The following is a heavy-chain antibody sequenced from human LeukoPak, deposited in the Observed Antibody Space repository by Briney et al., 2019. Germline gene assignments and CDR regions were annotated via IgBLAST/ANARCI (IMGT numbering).Heavy chain of an antibody. Sequence: SDTLSLTCTVSGGSFRSYYWTWIRQTPGKGLEWIGHIYYSGNPTYNPSLKSRFTISVDPSKNQVALKVKSVTTEDTAVYYCASQRGYVYGFDSWGQGTRVTVSP. D-gene: IGHD5-18*01. CDR2: IYYSGNP. J-gene: IGHJ4*02. CDR1: GGSFRSYY. V-gene: IGHV4-59*07. CDR3: ASQRGYVYGFDS.